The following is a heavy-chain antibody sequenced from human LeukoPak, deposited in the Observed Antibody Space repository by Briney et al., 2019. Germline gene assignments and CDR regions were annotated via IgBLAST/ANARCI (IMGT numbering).Heavy chain of an antibody. D-gene: IGHD3-22*01. V-gene: IGHV3-21*01. CDR1: GFTFSSYS. J-gene: IGHJ4*02. CDR3: ARAGDSSGYPHFDY. Sequence: GGSLRLSCAASGFTFSSYSMNWVRQAPGKGLEWVSSISSSSSYICYADSVRGRFTISRDNAKNSLYLQMNSLRAEDTAVYHCARAGDSSGYPHFDYWGQGTLVTVSS. CDR2: ISSSSSYI.